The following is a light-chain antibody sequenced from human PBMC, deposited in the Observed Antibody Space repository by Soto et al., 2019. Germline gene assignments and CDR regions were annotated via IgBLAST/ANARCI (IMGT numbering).Light chain of an antibody. CDR1: NFNIGGNY. CDR2: EGT. V-gene: IGLV2-23*01. Sequence: QSVLTQPPSVSAAPGQKVTISCSGNNFNIGGNYVSWYQQHPGKVPKLMIYEGTKRPSGVSDRFSGSKSGNTASMTISGLQAEDEANYYCCSYAGNNIFVFGTGTKVTVL. CDR3: CSYAGNNIFV. J-gene: IGLJ1*01.